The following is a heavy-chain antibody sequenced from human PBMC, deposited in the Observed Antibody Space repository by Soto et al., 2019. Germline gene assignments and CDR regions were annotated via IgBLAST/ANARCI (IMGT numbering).Heavy chain of an antibody. CDR3: ARDRVGVTTLSYGMDV. Sequence: GGSLRLSCAASGFTFSSYGMHWVRQAPGKGLEWVAVIWYDGSNKYYADSVKGRFTISRDNSKNTLYLQMNSLRAEDTAVYYCARDRVGVTTLSYGMDVWGQGSTVTVSS. CDR1: GFTFSSYG. J-gene: IGHJ6*02. D-gene: IGHD2-21*02. V-gene: IGHV3-33*01. CDR2: IWYDGSNK.